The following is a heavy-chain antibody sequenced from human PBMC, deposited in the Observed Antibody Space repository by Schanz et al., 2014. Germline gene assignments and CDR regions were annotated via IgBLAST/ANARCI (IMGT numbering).Heavy chain of an antibody. V-gene: IGHV3-11*01. Sequence: QVQLVESGGGLVKPGGSLRLSCAASGFIFNDYYMNWIRQAPGKGLEWLSYISRDGTTSYYADSVKGRFTISRANAKNSLYLEMTSLRGEDTAVYYCARENLNWEAFDIWGQGTVVTVSS. D-gene: IGHD7-27*01. CDR2: ISRDGTTS. J-gene: IGHJ3*02. CDR1: GFIFNDYY. CDR3: ARENLNWEAFDI.